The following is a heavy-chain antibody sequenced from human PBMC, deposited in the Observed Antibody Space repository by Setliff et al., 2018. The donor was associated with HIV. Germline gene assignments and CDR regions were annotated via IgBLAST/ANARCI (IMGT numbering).Heavy chain of an antibody. CDR2: IYTSGST. D-gene: IGHD3-16*02. CDR3: ARDRPHYDYVWGSYPHDFDI. CDR1: GGSISSYY. V-gene: IGHV4-4*07. Sequence: SETLSLTCTVSGGSISSYYWSWIRQPAGRGLEWIGRIYTSGSTNYNPSLKSRVTMSVDTSKNQFSMKLSSVTAADTAVYKCARDRPHYDYVWGSYPHDFDIWGQGTMVTVSS. J-gene: IGHJ3*02.